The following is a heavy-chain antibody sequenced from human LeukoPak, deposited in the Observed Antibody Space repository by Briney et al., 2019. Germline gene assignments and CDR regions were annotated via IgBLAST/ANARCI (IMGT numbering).Heavy chain of an antibody. D-gene: IGHD5-24*01. Sequence: GSLRLSCAASGFTFSSYGMHWVRQPPGKGLEWIGEINHSGSTNYNPSLKSRVTISVDTSKNQFSLKLSSVTAADTAVYYCARGLRGDGYKNWGQGTLVTVSS. CDR2: INHSGST. J-gene: IGHJ4*02. V-gene: IGHV4-34*01. CDR1: GFTFSSYG. CDR3: ARGLRGDGYKN.